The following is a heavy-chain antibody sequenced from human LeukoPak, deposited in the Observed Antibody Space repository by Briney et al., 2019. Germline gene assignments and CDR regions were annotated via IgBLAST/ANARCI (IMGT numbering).Heavy chain of an antibody. CDR1: GFTFSGYG. J-gene: IGHJ4*01. D-gene: IGHD1-26*01. V-gene: IGHV3-23*01. CDR3: ARGANSVSYSNLAY. Sequence: PGGSLRLSCAASGFTFSGYGMTWVRQAPGKGLEWVAGVSGDGDSTHYADSVKGRFTISRDNSKNTLYLQMNSLRAEDTAVYSCARGANSVSYSNLAYWGQGILVTVSS. CDR2: VSGDGDST.